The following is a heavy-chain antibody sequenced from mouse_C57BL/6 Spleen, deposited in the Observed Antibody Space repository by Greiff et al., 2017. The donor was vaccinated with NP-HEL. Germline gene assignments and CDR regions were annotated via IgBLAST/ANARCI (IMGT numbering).Heavy chain of an antibody. D-gene: IGHD2-5*01. V-gene: IGHV1-61*01. CDR2: IYPSDSET. CDR1: GYTFTSYW. Sequence: VQLQQPGAELVRPGSSVKLSCKASGYTFTSYWMDWVKQRPGQGLEWIGNIYPSDSETPYNQKFKDKATLTVDKSSSTAYMQLSSLTSEDSAVYYCARGENSNYVFAYWGQGTLVTVSA. J-gene: IGHJ3*01. CDR3: ARGENSNYVFAY.